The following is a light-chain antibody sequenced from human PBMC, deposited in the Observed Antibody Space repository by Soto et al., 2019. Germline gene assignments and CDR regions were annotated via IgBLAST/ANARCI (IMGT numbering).Light chain of an antibody. CDR2: GPS. V-gene: IGKV3-15*01. J-gene: IGKJ4*01. Sequence: VLTQSPASLSVSPGQTATLSCRASQSVSNNLAWYQQKPGQAPRLLIYGPSTRASGIPARFNGSGSGTEFTLAISSLQSEDFAVYYCHQYNTWPLTFGGGTKVDNK. CDR3: HQYNTWPLT. CDR1: QSVSNN.